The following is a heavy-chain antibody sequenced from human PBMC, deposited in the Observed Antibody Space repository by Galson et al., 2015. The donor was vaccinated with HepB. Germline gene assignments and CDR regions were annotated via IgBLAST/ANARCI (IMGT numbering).Heavy chain of an antibody. Sequence: ETLSLTCTISGGSSNSNYWSWIRQPPGKGLEWIGYIHNSGSTLFNPSLKSRVTISLDTSKNQFSLRLSSMTAADTAVYYCARENYYYYAMDVWGQGTTVTVSS. V-gene: IGHV4-4*08. CDR3: ARENYYYYAMDV. J-gene: IGHJ6*02. CDR2: IHNSGST. CDR1: GGSSNSNY.